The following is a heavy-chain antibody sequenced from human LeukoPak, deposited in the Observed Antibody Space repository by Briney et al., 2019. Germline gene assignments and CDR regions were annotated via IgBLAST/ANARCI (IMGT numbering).Heavy chain of an antibody. J-gene: IGHJ4*02. V-gene: IGHV3-23*01. D-gene: IGHD4-17*01. CDR1: GFTFSSYA. Sequence: GGSLRLSCAASGFTFSSYAMSWVRQAPGKGLEWVSAISGSGGSTYYADSAKGRFTISRDNSKNTLYLQMNSLRAEDTAVYYCAKDGSDGDYVRKYYFDYWGQGTLVTVSS. CDR3: AKDGSDGDYVRKYYFDY. CDR2: ISGSGGST.